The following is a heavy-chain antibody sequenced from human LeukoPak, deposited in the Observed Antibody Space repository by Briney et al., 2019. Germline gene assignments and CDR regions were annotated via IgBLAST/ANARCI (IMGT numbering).Heavy chain of an antibody. CDR1: GFSISNDW. V-gene: IGHV3-15*01. J-gene: IGHJ4*02. CDR3: TLIQGWGSGSYYRDF. Sequence: GGSPRLSCAASGFSISNDWMSWVRQAPGKGLEWVARVKSRSAGETTDYAAPVKGRFTISRDDSKNTLYPQMNSLKTEDTAVYYCTLIQGWGSGSYYRDFWGQGTLVTVSS. CDR2: VKSRSAGETT. D-gene: IGHD3-10*01.